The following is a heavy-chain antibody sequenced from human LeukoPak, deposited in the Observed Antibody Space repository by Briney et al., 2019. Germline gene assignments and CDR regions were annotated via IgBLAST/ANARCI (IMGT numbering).Heavy chain of an antibody. J-gene: IGHJ6*03. CDR2: ISSSGSTI. V-gene: IGHV3-48*04. Sequence: PGGSLRLSCAASGFTFSSYSMNWVRQAPGKGLEWVSYISSSGSTIYYADSVKGRFTISRDNAKNSLYLQMNSLRAEDTAVYYCARGEASSSWSYYYYYYMDVWGKGTTVTISS. CDR3: ARGEASSSWSYYYYYYMDV. CDR1: GFTFSSYS. D-gene: IGHD6-13*01.